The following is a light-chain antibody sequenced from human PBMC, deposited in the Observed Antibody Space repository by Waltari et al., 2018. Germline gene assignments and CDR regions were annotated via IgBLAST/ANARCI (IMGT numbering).Light chain of an antibody. Sequence: QSLVTQSPSVSGTPGQRVTISCSASGSTTGSIDRNWYPQFPGTAPKLLIYHINVRPSGVPDRFSGSKSGTSATLTISGLQSEDEADYYCAAWFDSLNGWVFGGGTKVTVL. V-gene: IGLV1-44*01. CDR3: AAWFDSLNGWV. J-gene: IGLJ3*02. CDR1: GSTTGSID. CDR2: HIN.